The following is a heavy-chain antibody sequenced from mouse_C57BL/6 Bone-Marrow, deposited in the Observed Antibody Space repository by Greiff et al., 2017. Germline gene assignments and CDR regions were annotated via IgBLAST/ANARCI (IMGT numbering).Heavy chain of an antibody. CDR3: ARWGFTRGGYFDV. CDR1: GYTFTSYW. V-gene: IGHV1-52*01. CDR2: IDPSDSET. D-gene: IGHD2-12*01. J-gene: IGHJ1*03. Sequence: QVQLQQPGAELVRPGSSVKLSCKASGYTFTSYWMHWVKQRPIQGLEWIGNIDPSDSETHYNQKFKDKATLTVDKSSSTAYMQLSSLTSEDSAVYYCARWGFTRGGYFDVWGTGTTVTVSS.